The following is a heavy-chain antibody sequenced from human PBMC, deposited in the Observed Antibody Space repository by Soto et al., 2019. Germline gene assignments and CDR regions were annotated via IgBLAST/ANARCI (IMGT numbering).Heavy chain of an antibody. D-gene: IGHD6-13*01. CDR2: INPNTGGR. Sequence: QVQLVQSGAEVKKPGASVKVSCKASGYTFTDYYIHWVRQTPGQGLEWMGRINPNTGGRNYAQKFQGRVTMTRDTSINTAYMEVNWLTSDDTAVYYCARVNSGSWLRFLFDRWGQGTLVTVSS. V-gene: IGHV1-2*06. CDR1: GYTFTDYY. CDR3: ARVNSGSWLRFLFDR. J-gene: IGHJ4*02.